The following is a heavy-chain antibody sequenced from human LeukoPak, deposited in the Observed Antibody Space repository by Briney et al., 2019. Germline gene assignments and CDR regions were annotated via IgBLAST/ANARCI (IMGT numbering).Heavy chain of an antibody. CDR1: GDSMGMYY. V-gene: IGHV4-4*07. CDR2: IHTSGTT. Sequence: SETLSLTCTVTGDSMGMYYWSFIRQPAGKGLEWIGRIHTSGTTWYNASLKSRLTMSVDTSKNQFSLKLSSVTAADTAVYYCARDRAYTPMGGIDYWGQGTLVTVSS. D-gene: IGHD5-18*01. J-gene: IGHJ4*02. CDR3: ARDRAYTPMGGIDY.